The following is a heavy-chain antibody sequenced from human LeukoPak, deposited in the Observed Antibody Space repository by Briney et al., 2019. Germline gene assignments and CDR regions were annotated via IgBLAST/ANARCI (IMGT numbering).Heavy chain of an antibody. CDR1: GYTFTSYG. J-gene: IGHJ5*02. V-gene: IGHV1-18*01. CDR3: ARDQLITIFGVVIIGRNNWFDP. Sequence: ASVKVSCKASGYTFTSYGISWVRQAPGQGLEWMGWISAYNGNTNYAQKLQGRVTMTTDTSTSTAYMERRSLRYDDTAVYYCARDQLITIFGVVIIGRNNWFDPWGQGTLVTVSS. CDR2: ISAYNGNT. D-gene: IGHD3-3*01.